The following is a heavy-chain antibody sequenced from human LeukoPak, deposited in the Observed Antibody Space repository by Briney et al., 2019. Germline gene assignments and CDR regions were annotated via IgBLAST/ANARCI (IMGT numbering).Heavy chain of an antibody. D-gene: IGHD6-19*01. CDR3: ARSTGGWFYFDY. V-gene: IGHV4-34*01. J-gene: IGHJ4*02. Sequence: SETLSLTCTVSGGSISSYYWSWIRQPPGEGLEWIGEINHSGSTNYNPSLKSRVTISVDTSKNQFSLKLSSVTAADTAVYYCARSTGGWFYFDYWGQGTLVTVSS. CDR1: GGSISSYY. CDR2: INHSGST.